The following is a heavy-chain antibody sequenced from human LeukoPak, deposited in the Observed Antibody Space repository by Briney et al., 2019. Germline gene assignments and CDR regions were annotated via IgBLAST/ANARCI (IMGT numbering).Heavy chain of an antibody. D-gene: IGHD3-10*01. CDR3: AREIGGDGSGTHWFDP. Sequence: GGSLRLSCAASGFTFSSYSMNWVRQAPGKGLEWVSSISSSSSYIYYADSVKGRFTISRDNAKNSLYLQMTSLRAEDTAVYYCAREIGGDGSGTHWFDPWGQGTLVTVSS. J-gene: IGHJ5*02. CDR2: ISSSSSYI. CDR1: GFTFSSYS. V-gene: IGHV3-21*01.